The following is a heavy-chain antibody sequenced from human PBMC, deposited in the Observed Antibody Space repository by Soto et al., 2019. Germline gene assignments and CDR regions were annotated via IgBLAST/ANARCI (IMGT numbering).Heavy chain of an antibody. V-gene: IGHV4-4*07. Sequence: ASETLSLTCTVSGGSISSYYWSWIRQPAGKGLEWIGRIYTSGSTNYNPSLKSRVTMSVDTSENQFSLRLSSVTAADTAVYYCARDHLAGFDPWGQGTLVTVSS. J-gene: IGHJ5*02. CDR2: IYTSGST. CDR3: ARDHLAGFDP. CDR1: GGSISSYY.